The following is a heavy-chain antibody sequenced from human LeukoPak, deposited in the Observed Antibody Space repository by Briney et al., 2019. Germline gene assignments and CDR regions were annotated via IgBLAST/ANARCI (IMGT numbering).Heavy chain of an antibody. J-gene: IGHJ4*02. CDR1: GYTLTNYY. V-gene: IGHV1-46*01. Sequence: ASVKVSCKASGYTLTNYYIHWVRQAPGQGLEWMGLINPRGGSSTYAQNFQGRVTVTRDMATSTVYMELSSLRSEDTAVYYCARGLRSSGYGYWGQGTLVTVSS. CDR2: INPRGGSS. CDR3: ARGLRSSGYGY. D-gene: IGHD3-22*01.